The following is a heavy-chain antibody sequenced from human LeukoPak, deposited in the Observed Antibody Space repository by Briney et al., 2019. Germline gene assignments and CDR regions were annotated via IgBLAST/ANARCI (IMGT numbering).Heavy chain of an antibody. CDR3: ARGRTYYDILTDLDY. Sequence: SETLSLTCAVSGGSISSSNWWSWVRQPPGKGLEWIGEIYHSGSTNYNPSLKSRVTISVDKSKNQFSLKLSSVTAADTAVYYCARGRTYYDILTDLDYWGQGTLVTVSS. CDR1: GGSISSSNW. CDR2: IYHSGST. D-gene: IGHD3-9*01. V-gene: IGHV4-4*02. J-gene: IGHJ4*02.